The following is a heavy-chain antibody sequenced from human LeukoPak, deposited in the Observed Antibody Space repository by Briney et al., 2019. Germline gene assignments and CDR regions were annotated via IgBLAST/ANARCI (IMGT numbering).Heavy chain of an antibody. J-gene: IGHJ5*02. V-gene: IGHV4-61*02. CDR1: GGSISSGSYY. D-gene: IGHD6-13*01. CDR2: IYTSGST. CDR3: ASGIAAAGTGGIWFDP. Sequence: SETLSLTCTVSGGSISSGSYYWSWIRQPDGKGLEWIGRIYTSGSTNYNPSLKSRVTISVDTSKNQFSLKLSSVTAADTAVYYCASGIAAAGTGGIWFDPWGQGTLVTVSS.